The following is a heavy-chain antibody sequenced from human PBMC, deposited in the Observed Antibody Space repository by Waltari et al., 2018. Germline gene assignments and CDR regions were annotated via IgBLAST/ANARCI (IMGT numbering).Heavy chain of an antibody. CDR2: ISHIGG. D-gene: IGHD4-17*01. V-gene: IGHV4-34*01. CDR3: ARGPMLDYGDNSGHYYYGLDV. J-gene: IGHJ6*02. CDR1: GESFGGYF. Sequence: QVQLQQWGAGLLKPSETLSLTCAVNGESFGGYFWSWIRHPPGRGLAWLGEISHIGGQTTNPAITHRVTLSIDTSKQQFSLKVTSMTDADAAVFYCARGPMLDYGDNSGHYYYGLDVWGQGTTVIVSS.